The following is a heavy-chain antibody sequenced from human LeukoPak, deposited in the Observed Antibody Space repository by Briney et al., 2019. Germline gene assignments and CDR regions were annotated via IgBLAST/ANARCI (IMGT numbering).Heavy chain of an antibody. CDR1: GGSFSGYY. D-gene: IGHD3-9*01. J-gene: IGHJ4*02. CDR2: INHSGSI. V-gene: IGHV4-34*03. CDR3: SGLRYFDPPGY. Sequence: PSETLSLTCAVYGGSFSGYYWSWIRQPPGKGLEWIGEINHSGSINYNPSLKSRVTISVDRSKNQFSLKLSSVTAADTAVYYCSGLRYFDPPGYWGQGTLVTVSS.